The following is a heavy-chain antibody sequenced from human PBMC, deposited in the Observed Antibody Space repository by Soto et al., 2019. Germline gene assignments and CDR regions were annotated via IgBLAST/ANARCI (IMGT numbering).Heavy chain of an antibody. V-gene: IGHV3-11*05. CDR3: ARRRPTGYYNY. D-gene: IGHD3-9*01. CDR1: GFPFSDYY. Sequence: QVQLVESGGDLVKPGGSLRLSCAASGFPFSDYYMSWIRQAPGKGLEWVSSIGGSSSYTNNADSVKGRFPISRDNAKNSLYLQMNSLRAEDTAVYYCARRRPTGYYNYWGQGTLVTVSA. J-gene: IGHJ4*02. CDR2: IGGSSSYT.